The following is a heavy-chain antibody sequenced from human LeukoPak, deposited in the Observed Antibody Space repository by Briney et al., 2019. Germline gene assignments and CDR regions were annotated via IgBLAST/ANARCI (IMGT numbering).Heavy chain of an antibody. V-gene: IGHV1-18*01. CDR2: IGAYNGNT. CDR1: GYTFTSYG. Sequence: ASVKVSCKASGYTFTSYGISWVRQAHGQGLEWMGFIGAYNGNTNYEQKLQGRVTMTTDTSTSTAYIELRSLRSDDTAVYYCATTAVAGPNDAFDIWGQGTMVTVSS. J-gene: IGHJ3*02. CDR3: ATTAVAGPNDAFDI. D-gene: IGHD6-19*01.